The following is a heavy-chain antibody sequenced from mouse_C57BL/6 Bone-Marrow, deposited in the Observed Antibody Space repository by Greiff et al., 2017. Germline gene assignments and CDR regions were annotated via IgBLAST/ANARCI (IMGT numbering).Heavy chain of an antibody. CDR1: GFTFSDFY. D-gene: IGHD2-3*01. CDR2: RRNKANDYTT. V-gene: IGHV7-1*01. J-gene: IGHJ2*01. Sequence: EVQGVESGGGLVQSGRSLRLPCATSGFTFSDFYMEWVRQAPGKGLEWIAARRNKANDYTTEYSASVKGRFIVSRDTSQSILYLKMNALRTEDTAIYYCARGYDLDYWGQGTTLTVSS. CDR3: ARGYDLDY.